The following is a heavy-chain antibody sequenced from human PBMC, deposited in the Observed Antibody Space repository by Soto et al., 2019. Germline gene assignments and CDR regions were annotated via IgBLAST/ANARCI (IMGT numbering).Heavy chain of an antibody. CDR1: GFAVSSSY. CDR3: ARDPPITSDYAMVV. J-gene: IGHJ6*02. D-gene: IGHD1-20*01. Sequence: EVHLVETGGDLIQSGGSLRLSCAASGFAVSSSYMMWVRQAPGKGLECISVTYTTGSTRYAESVKGRFTVSRDDSKNTVYLQMNSLRADDTAVYYCARDPPITSDYAMVVWGQGTTVIVSS. V-gene: IGHV3-53*02. CDR2: TYTTGST.